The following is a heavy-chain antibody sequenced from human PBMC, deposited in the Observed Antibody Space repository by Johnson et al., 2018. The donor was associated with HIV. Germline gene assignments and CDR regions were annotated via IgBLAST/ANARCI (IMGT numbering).Heavy chain of an antibody. D-gene: IGHD3-10*01. Sequence: EVQLVESGGGLVQPGGSLRLSCAASGFTVTTKYMSWVRQAPGKGLEWVSVIYSGGSTYYADSVKGRFTISRDNSKNTLYLQMNSLRVEDTAVYYCASEVRGVLDILGQGTMVTVSS. CDR3: ASEVRGVLDI. V-gene: IGHV3-66*01. J-gene: IGHJ3*02. CDR2: IYSGGST. CDR1: GFTVTTKY.